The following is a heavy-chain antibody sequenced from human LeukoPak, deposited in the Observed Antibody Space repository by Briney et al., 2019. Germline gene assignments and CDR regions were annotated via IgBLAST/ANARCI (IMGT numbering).Heavy chain of an antibody. CDR1: GFTFSYFW. J-gene: IGHJ4*02. V-gene: IGHV3-74*01. D-gene: IGHD4-17*01. CDR2: TNTDGSYS. Sequence: GGSLRLSCAASGFTFSYFWMHWFRQTPGKGLVWVSCTNTDGSYSSYADSVKGRFTISRDNVRNTLYLQMSSLRAEDSAVYYCARDFDGPRASDYWGEGISVTVSS. CDR3: ARDFDGPRASDY.